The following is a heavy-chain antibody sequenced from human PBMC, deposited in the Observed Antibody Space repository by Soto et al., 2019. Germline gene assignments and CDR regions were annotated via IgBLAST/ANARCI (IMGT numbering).Heavy chain of an antibody. D-gene: IGHD6-13*01. CDR1: GGSVSSGSYY. CDR2: IYYSGST. Sequence: QVQLQESGPGLVKPSETLSLTCTVSGGSVSSGSYYWSWIRQPPGKGLEWIGYIYYSGSTNYNPSLKSRVTISVDTSKNQFSLKLSSVTAADTAVYYCARDSAAAGTVVDYWGQGTLVTVSS. CDR3: ARDSAAAGTVVDY. J-gene: IGHJ4*02. V-gene: IGHV4-61*01.